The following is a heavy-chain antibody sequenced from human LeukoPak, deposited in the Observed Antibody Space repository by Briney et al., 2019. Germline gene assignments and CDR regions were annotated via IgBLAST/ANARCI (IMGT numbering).Heavy chain of an antibody. D-gene: IGHD3-10*01. CDR2: ISSSSSYI. J-gene: IGHJ4*02. V-gene: IGHV3-21*01. CDR1: GYTFSSYS. Sequence: GRSLRLSCAASGYTFSSYSMNWVHQAPGKGLEWVSSISSSSSYIYYADSVKGRFTISRDNAKNSLYLQMNSLRAEDTAVYYCARDLRLYYYGSGSRSPPGYWGQGTLVTVSS. CDR3: ARDLRLYYYGSGSRSPPGY.